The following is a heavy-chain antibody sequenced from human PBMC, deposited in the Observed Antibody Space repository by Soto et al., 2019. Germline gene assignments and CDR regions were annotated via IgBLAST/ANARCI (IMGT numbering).Heavy chain of an antibody. D-gene: IGHD1-20*01. CDR3: ARSIRGPRRFNGMDV. CDR2: IERDDDDK. V-gene: IGHV2-70*13. J-gene: IGHJ6*02. CDR1: GFSLTSPGMC. Sequence: KSGPTLVNPTDTLTLTCTFSGFSLTSPGMCGSWIRQPPGKALEWLALIERDDDDKYYSTSLKTRLTISKDTRKNQVVLTMANMDASDAGTYYCARSIRGPRRFNGMDVWGQGTTVTVSS.